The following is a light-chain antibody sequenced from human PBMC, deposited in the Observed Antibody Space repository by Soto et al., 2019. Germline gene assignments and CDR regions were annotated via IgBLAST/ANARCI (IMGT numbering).Light chain of an antibody. V-gene: IGKV4-1*01. CDR3: QQYYSTPFT. CDR2: WAS. CDR1: QTVLYSSDNKNY. Sequence: DIVMTQSPDSLAVSLCERATINCRSSQTVLYSSDNKNYLAWYHQRPGQPPKLLIYWASNRQSGVPDRFSGSGSGTDFTLTISSLQAEDVAVYYCQQYYSTPFTFGPGTKVDIK. J-gene: IGKJ3*01.